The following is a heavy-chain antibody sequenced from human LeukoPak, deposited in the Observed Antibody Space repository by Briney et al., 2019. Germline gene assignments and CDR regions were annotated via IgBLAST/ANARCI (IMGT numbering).Heavy chain of an antibody. CDR2: INPHSRAT. D-gene: IGHD5-12*01. CDR1: GNDFSDFY. CDR3: VTTSGTHTRDP. J-gene: IGHJ5*02. V-gene: IGHV1-2*02. Sequence: GASVKVSCKASGNDFSDFYFNWVRQAPGRGLEWVGWINPHSRATHYARRFRGRVTMEASITTANMEMKSLTSDDTAIYYCVTTSGTHTRDPWGQGTVVTVSS.